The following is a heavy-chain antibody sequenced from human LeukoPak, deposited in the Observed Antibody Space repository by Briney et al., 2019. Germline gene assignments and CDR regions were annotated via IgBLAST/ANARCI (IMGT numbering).Heavy chain of an antibody. CDR2: IKQDGSEK. J-gene: IGHJ5*02. V-gene: IGHV3-7*03. D-gene: IGHD3-10*01. Sequence: QPGGSLRLSCVVSGFTFATQWMSWVRQVPGKGLEWVANIKQDGSEKYYVDSVKGRFTISRDNAKNSLYLQMNSLRAEDTAVYYRARGFGRPWGQGTLVTVSS. CDR1: GFTFATQW. CDR3: ARGFGRP.